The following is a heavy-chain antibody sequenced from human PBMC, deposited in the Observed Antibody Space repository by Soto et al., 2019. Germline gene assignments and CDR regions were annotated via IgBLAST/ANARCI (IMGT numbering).Heavy chain of an antibody. CDR2: ISATGGGT. V-gene: IGHV3-23*01. D-gene: IGHD3-16*01. Sequence: GVSLILSCGASGFTFSNYAVSWVRQAPGKGLEWVSLISATGGGTYYADSVKGRFTISRDNSHNTLYLQVHSLTAEDTAVYYCAKDRRAGGNSAFYFDFWGQGAQVTVSS. CDR3: AKDRRAGGNSAFYFDF. CDR1: GFTFSNYA. J-gene: IGHJ4*02.